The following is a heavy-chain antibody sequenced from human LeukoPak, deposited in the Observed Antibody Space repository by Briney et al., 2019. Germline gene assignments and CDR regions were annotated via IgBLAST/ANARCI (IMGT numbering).Heavy chain of an antibody. Sequence: SGTLSLTCAVSGGSISSSNWWSWVRPPPGKGLEWIGEIYHSGSTNYNPSLKSRVTISVDTSKNQFSLKLSSVTAADTAVYYCARAALGGSYHPIRVLFDYWGQGTLVTVSS. CDR1: GGSISSSNW. D-gene: IGHD1-26*01. J-gene: IGHJ4*02. CDR2: IYHSGST. V-gene: IGHV4-4*02. CDR3: ARAALGGSYHPIRVLFDY.